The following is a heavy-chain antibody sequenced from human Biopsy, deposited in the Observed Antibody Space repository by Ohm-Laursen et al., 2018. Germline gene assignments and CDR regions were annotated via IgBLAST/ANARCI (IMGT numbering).Heavy chain of an antibody. CDR3: GNEVYGRDY. CDR1: GNTFSDYY. V-gene: IGHV4-34*08. Sequence: SETLSLTCEVYGNTFSDYYWSWIRQPPGKGLEWIGQINQSGRTNYNPSLKSRVNISADKSNNQFSLKLTSVTSADTAVYFCGNEVYGRDYWGLGALVTVSS. J-gene: IGHJ4*02. D-gene: IGHD2-15*01. CDR2: INQSGRT.